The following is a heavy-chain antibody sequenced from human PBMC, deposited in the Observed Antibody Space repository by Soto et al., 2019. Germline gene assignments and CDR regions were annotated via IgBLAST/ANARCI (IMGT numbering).Heavy chain of an antibody. V-gene: IGHV5-10-1*01. CDR2: IDPSDSYT. J-gene: IGHJ4*02. CDR3: ARHEPDSSGWYEYFDY. Sequence: GESLKISCKGSGYSFTSYLISWVRQMPGKGLEWMGRIDPSDSYTNYSPSFQGHVTISADKSISTAYLQWSSLKASDTAMYYCARHEPDSSGWYEYFDYWGQGTLVTVSS. CDR1: GYSFTSYL. D-gene: IGHD6-19*01.